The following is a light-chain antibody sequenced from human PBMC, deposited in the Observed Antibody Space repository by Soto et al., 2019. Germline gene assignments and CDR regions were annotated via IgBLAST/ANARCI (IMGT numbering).Light chain of an antibody. Sequence: DIQMTQSPSSLSASVGDRVTITCRASQGISNFLAWYQQKPGKVPKVLIYAASTLQSGVPSRFSGSGSGTDLTVTISSLQPEDVATDYCQVYISAPPVTFGPGTKVDIK. CDR1: QGISNF. V-gene: IGKV1-27*01. CDR3: QVYISAPPVT. CDR2: AAS. J-gene: IGKJ3*01.